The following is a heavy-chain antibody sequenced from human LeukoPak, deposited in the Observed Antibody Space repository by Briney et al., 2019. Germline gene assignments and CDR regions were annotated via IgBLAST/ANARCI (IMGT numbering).Heavy chain of an antibody. Sequence: GGSLRLSCAASGFTFSSYGMHWVRQAPGKGLEWVAVISYDGSNKYYADSVKGRFTISRDNSKNTLYLQMNSLRAEDTAVYYCAKIGIAAAGLYYYYGMDVWGQGTTVTVSS. V-gene: IGHV3-30*18. J-gene: IGHJ6*02. D-gene: IGHD6-13*01. CDR3: AKIGIAAAGLYYYYGMDV. CDR2: ISYDGSNK. CDR1: GFTFSSYG.